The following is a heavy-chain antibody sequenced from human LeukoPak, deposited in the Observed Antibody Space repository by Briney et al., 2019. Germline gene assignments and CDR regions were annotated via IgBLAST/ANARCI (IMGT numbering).Heavy chain of an antibody. V-gene: IGHV4-34*01. CDR2: INHSGST. J-gene: IGHJ4*02. CDR1: GGSFSGYY. Sequence: SETLSLTCAVYGGSFSGYYWSWIRQPPGKGLEWIGEINHSGSTNYNPSLKSRVTISVDTSKNQFSLKLSSVTAVDTAVYYCARGLKYFDYWGQGTLVTVSS. CDR3: ARGLKYFDY.